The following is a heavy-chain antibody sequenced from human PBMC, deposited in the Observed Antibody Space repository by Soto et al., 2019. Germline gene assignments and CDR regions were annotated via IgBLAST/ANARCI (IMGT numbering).Heavy chain of an antibody. CDR3: AGRYCSGGSCYNYYGMDV. V-gene: IGHV1-58*01. D-gene: IGHD2-15*01. J-gene: IGHJ6*02. CDR2: IVVGSGNT. CDR1: GFTFTSSA. Sequence: SVKVSCKASGFTFTSSAVQWVRQARGQRLEWIGWIVVGSGNTNYAQKFQKRVTITRDMSTSTAYMELSSLRSEDPAVYYCAGRYCSGGSCYNYYGMDVWAKGPRSPSP.